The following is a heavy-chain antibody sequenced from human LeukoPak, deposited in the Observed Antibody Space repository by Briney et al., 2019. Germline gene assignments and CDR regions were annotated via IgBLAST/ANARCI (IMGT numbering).Heavy chain of an antibody. CDR2: IVPILGIT. J-gene: IGHJ4*02. V-gene: IGHV1-69*04. D-gene: IGHD3-22*01. CDR3: ARDDNYYDSSGYLDY. Sequence: SVKVSCKASGGTFSTFGISWVRQAPGQGLEWMGRIVPILGITDYAQKFQGRVTITADKSTSTAYMELSSLRSEDTAVYYCARDDNYYDSSGYLDYWGQGTLVTVSS. CDR1: GGTFSTFG.